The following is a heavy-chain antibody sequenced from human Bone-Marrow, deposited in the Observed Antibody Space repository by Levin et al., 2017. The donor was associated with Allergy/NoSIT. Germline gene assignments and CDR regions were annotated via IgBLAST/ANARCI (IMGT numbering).Heavy chain of an antibody. CDR2: IHHSGIT. J-gene: IGHJ1*01. V-gene: IGHV4-4*02. D-gene: IGHD3-3*01. CDR1: DGSITTNW. Sequence: SETLSLTFSVSDGSITTNWWSWVRQSPGKGLEWIGEIHHSGITNYNPSFKSRLSISMDIAKSQVSLKLGSMTAADTAVYYCARHADFGFSLGYWSQGTQVTVSS. CDR3: ARHADFGFSLGY.